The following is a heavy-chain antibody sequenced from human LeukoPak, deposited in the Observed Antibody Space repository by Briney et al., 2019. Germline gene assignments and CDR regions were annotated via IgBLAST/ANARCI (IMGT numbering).Heavy chain of an antibody. J-gene: IGHJ4*02. CDR2: IKQYGSEK. Sequence: PGGSLRLSCVASGFTFSNYWMIWVRQAPGKGLEWVANIKQYGSEKYYVDSVKGRFTISRDNTKNSLYVQMNSLRAEDTAVYYCVRAKAETSGSIDYWGQGALVTVSS. D-gene: IGHD3-22*01. CDR1: GFTFSNYW. V-gene: IGHV3-7*01. CDR3: VRAKAETSGSIDY.